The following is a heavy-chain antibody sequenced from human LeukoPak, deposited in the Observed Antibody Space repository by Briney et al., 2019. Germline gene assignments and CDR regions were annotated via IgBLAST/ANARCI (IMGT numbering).Heavy chain of an antibody. CDR1: GFTFSSYW. Sequence: GGSLRLSCAASGFTFSSYWMSWVRQAPGKGLEWVAVISYDGSNKYYADSVKGRFTISRDNSKNTLYLQMNSLRAEDTAVYYCASAEYTYYDFWSGPNQDYWGQGTLVTVSS. J-gene: IGHJ4*02. D-gene: IGHD3-3*01. CDR2: ISYDGSNK. CDR3: ASAEYTYYDFWSGPNQDY. V-gene: IGHV3-30-3*01.